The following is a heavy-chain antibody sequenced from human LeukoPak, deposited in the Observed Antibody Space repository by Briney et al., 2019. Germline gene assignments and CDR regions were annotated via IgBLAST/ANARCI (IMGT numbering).Heavy chain of an antibody. D-gene: IGHD6-19*01. CDR2: IYNSGGT. J-gene: IGHJ4*02. CDR3: ARDQPGIAVAGFLRRFDY. V-gene: IGHV4-61*09. Sequence: SQTLSLTCTVSGDSISSGDYYWSWIRQPAGKGLEWIGYIYNSGGTKYNPSLKSRLTISVDTSKNQFSLNLSSVTAADTAVYYCARDQPGIAVAGFLRRFDYWGQGTLVTVSS. CDR1: GDSISSGDYY.